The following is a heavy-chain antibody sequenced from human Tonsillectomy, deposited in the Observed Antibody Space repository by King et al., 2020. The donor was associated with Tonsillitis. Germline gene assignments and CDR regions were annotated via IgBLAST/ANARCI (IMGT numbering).Heavy chain of an antibody. CDR2: ISYDGSDK. J-gene: IGHJ6*02. CDR3: AKDLIRYCTIPSCLQFGMAV. CDR1: GFTFSSYG. V-gene: IGHV3-30*18. Sequence: VQLVESGGGVVQPGRSLRLSCAASGFTFSSYGMHWVRQAPGKGLEWVAVISYDGSDKYFADSVKGRFTISRDNSKNTLYLQMNSLRAEDTAVYYCAKDLIRYCTIPSCLQFGMAVWGQGTTVTVSS. D-gene: IGHD2-2*01.